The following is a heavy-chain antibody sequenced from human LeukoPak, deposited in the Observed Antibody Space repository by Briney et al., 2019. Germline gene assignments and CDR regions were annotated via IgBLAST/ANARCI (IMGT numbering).Heavy chain of an antibody. CDR1: GFTFSHYY. CDR3: ARDLDSGSYYYYYGMDV. Sequence: PGGSLRLSCAASGFTFSHYYMSWVRQAPGKGLEWVANIKQDGSEQFYLDSVKGRFTISRDNAKNSLYLQMNSLRAEDTAVYYCARDLDSGSYYYYYGMDVWGQGTTVTVSS. CDR2: IKQDGSEQ. D-gene: IGHD1-26*01. V-gene: IGHV3-7*01. J-gene: IGHJ6*02.